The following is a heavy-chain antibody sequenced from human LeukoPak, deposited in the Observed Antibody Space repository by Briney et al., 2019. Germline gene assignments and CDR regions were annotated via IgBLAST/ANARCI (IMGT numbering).Heavy chain of an antibody. CDR1: GGSFSGYY. D-gene: IGHD2-15*01. J-gene: IGHJ4*02. CDR2: INHSGST. Sequence: SETLSLTFAVYGGSFSGYYWSWIRQPPGKGLEWIGEINHSGSTNYNPSLKSRVTISVDTSKNQFPLKLSSVTAADTAVYYCARGVVVAAKTFDYWGQGTLVTVSS. V-gene: IGHV4-34*01. CDR3: ARGVVVAAKTFDY.